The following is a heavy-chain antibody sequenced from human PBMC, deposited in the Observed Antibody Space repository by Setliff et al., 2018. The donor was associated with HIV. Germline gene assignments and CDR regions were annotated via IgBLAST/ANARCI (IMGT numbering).Heavy chain of an antibody. J-gene: IGHJ4*02. CDR2: TFDNGNT. Sequence: SETLSLTCSISGGSISFYYWNWLRQTPGKGLEWIAYTFDNGNTNYNPSLESRVIISEDTSRDQFFLKLTSVTADDTGIYYCARGPPFAYWGQGLLVTVSS. CDR1: GGSISFYY. CDR3: ARGPPFAY. V-gene: IGHV4-59*12.